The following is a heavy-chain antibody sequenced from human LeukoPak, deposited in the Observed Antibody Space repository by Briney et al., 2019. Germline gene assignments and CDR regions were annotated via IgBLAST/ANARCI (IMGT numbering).Heavy chain of an antibody. J-gene: IGHJ4*02. CDR1: GYTFTGYY. V-gene: IGHV1-2*06. CDR2: IIPNSGGT. CDR3: ARVGCSSTSCYNFDY. Sequence: ASVKVSCKASGYTFTGYYMHWVRQAPGQGLEWMGRIIPNSGGTNYAQKFQGRVTMTRDTSISTAYMELSRLRSDDTAVYYCARVGCSSTSCYNFDYWGQGTLVTVSS. D-gene: IGHD2-2*01.